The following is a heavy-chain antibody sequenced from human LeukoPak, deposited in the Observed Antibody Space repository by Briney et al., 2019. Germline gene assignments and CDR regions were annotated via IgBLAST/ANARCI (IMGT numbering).Heavy chain of an antibody. CDR3: AKGGEMATIEESDY. J-gene: IGHJ4*02. CDR2: ISYDGSIK. CDR1: GFTFSTYA. Sequence: PGRSLRLACAASGFTFSTYAMHWVRQAPGRGLEWVTVISYDGSIKYYADSVKGRFTISRDNSKNTVYLQMHSLRDEDTAVYYCAKGGEMATIEESDYLGQGTLVTVSS. D-gene: IGHD5-24*01. V-gene: IGHV3-30*18.